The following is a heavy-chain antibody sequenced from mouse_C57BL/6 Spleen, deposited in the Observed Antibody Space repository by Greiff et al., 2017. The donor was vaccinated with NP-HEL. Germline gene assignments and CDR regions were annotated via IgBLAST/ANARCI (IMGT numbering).Heavy chain of an antibody. Sequence: QVQLQQPGAELVKPGASVKLSCKASGYTFTSYWMHWVKQRPGQGLEWIGMIHPNSGSTNYNEKFKSKATLTVDKSSSTAYMQLSSLTSEDSAVYYCARRDCYYGLDYRGQGTTLTVSS. CDR3: ARRDCYYGLDY. CDR1: GYTFTSYW. CDR2: IHPNSGST. D-gene: IGHD2-3*01. V-gene: IGHV1-64*01. J-gene: IGHJ2*01.